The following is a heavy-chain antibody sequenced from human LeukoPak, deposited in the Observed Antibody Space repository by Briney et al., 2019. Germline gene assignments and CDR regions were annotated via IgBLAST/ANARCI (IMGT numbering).Heavy chain of an antibody. J-gene: IGHJ4*02. D-gene: IGHD3-10*01. V-gene: IGHV1-46*01. CDR2: INPSGGST. CDR3: ARSEALDWFGESKWGNFHY. CDR1: GYTFTRYY. Sequence: ASVKVSCKASGYTFTRYYVHWVRQAPGQGLEWMAMINPSGGSTIYAHQFQGRVTVTRDMSTTTVYMELSSLRSEDTALYYCARSEALDWFGESKWGNFHYWGQGTLVTVSS.